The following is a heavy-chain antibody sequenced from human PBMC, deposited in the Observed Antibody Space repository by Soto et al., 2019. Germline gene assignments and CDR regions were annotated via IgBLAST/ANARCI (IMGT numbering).Heavy chain of an antibody. CDR2: IYHSGST. V-gene: IGHV4-38-2*01. J-gene: IGHJ6*02. CDR3: ARAGVLGYCSSTSCPDGGDYYYGMDV. D-gene: IGHD2-2*01. Sequence: SETLSLTCAVSGESISSGYYWGWIRQPPGKWLEWIGSIYHSGSTYYNPSLKSRVTISVDTSKNQFSLKLSSVTAADTAVYYCARAGVLGYCSSTSCPDGGDYYYGMDVWGQGTTVTVS. CDR1: GESISSGYY.